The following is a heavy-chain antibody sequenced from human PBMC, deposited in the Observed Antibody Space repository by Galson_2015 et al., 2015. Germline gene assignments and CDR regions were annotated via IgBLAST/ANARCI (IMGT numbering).Heavy chain of an antibody. J-gene: IGHJ4*02. D-gene: IGHD2-2*01. Sequence: SVKVSCKASGYTFTSYAMHWVRQAPGQRLEWMGWINAGNGNTKYSQKFQGRVTITRDTSASTAYMELSSLRSEDTAVYYCARDRSGRCSSTSCYLDYWGQGTLVTVSS. CDR1: GYTFTSYA. CDR3: ARDRSGRCSSTSCYLDY. V-gene: IGHV1-3*01. CDR2: INAGNGNT.